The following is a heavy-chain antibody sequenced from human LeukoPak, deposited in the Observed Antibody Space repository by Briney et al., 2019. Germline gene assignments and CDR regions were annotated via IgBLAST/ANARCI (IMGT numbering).Heavy chain of an antibody. CDR1: GGSISSGGYY. J-gene: IGHJ4*02. CDR3: ARDRGGGYNSRGFDY. Sequence: SQTLSLTCTVSGGSISSGGYYWSWIRQHPGKGLEWIGYIYYSGSTYYNPSLKSRVTISVDTSKNQFSLKLSSVTAADTAVYYCARDRGGGYNSRGFDYWGQGTLVTVSS. V-gene: IGHV4-31*03. CDR2: IYYSGST. D-gene: IGHD5-24*01.